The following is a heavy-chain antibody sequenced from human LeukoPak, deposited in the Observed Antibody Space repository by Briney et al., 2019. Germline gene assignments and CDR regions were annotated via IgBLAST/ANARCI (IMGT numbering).Heavy chain of an antibody. Sequence: GGSLRLSCAASGFTFSSYWMNWARQAPGKGLEWVASINHNGNVNYYVDSVKGRFTISRDNAKNSLYLQMNSLRAEDTAVYYCAREGTRGYSYSLAFDPWGQGTLVTVSS. D-gene: IGHD5-18*01. CDR2: INHNGNVN. J-gene: IGHJ5*02. CDR3: AREGTRGYSYSLAFDP. CDR1: GFTFSSYW. V-gene: IGHV3-7*01.